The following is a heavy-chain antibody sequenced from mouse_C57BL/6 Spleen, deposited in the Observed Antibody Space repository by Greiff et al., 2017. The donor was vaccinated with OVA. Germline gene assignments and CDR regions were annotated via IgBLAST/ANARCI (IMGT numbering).Heavy chain of an antibody. J-gene: IGHJ1*03. D-gene: IGHD4-1*01. Sequence: EVQLVESGPGLVKPSQSLSLTCSVTGYSITSGYYWNWIRQFPGNKLEWMGYISYDGSNNYNPSLKNRISITRDTSKNQFFLKLNSVTTEDTATYYCAREANWDWYFDVWGTGTTVTVSS. CDR2: ISYDGSN. CDR1: GYSITSGYY. V-gene: IGHV3-6*01. CDR3: AREANWDWYFDV.